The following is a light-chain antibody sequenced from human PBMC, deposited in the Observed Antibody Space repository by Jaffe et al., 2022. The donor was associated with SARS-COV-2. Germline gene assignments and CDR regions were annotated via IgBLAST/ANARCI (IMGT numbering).Light chain of an antibody. Sequence: EIVMTQSPDTLSVSPGERATLSCRASQSVTNNLAWYQQKPGQPPRLLIYSASARATGIPARFSGSGSGTDFTLTISSLQSEDFAVYYCQQSHDWPLTFGPGTKVDIK. V-gene: IGKV3-15*01. CDR1: QSVTNN. CDR3: QQSHDWPLT. CDR2: SAS. J-gene: IGKJ3*01.